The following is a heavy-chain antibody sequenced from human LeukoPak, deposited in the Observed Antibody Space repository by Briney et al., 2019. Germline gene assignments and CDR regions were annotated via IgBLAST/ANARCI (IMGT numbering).Heavy chain of an antibody. CDR2: ISAKNGNT. J-gene: IGHJ5*02. V-gene: IGHV1-18*01. Sequence: ASVKVSCTTSGYTFTTYDIIWVRQAPGQGLEWMGCISAKNGNTNYVQKIQGRVTMTTDTSTGTAYMELRSLTSDDTAVYYCARGREWGDTWGQGTLVTVSS. CDR3: ARGREWGDT. CDR1: GYTFTTYD. D-gene: IGHD1-26*01.